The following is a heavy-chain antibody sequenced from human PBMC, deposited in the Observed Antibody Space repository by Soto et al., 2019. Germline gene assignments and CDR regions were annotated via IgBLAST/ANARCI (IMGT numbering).Heavy chain of an antibody. CDR2: ITSDGSKT. CDR1: GFTFRNNA. CDR3: ATYSGNYERYGVYYGMDV. Sequence: GGSLRLSCVASGFTFRNNAMNWVRQAPGKGLEWISDITSDGSKTHYADSVKGRFTISRDNSKNTLYLQMNSLRAEDTAVYYCATYSGNYERYGVYYGMDVWGQGTTVTVSS. V-gene: IGHV3-23*01. J-gene: IGHJ6*02. D-gene: IGHD1-26*01.